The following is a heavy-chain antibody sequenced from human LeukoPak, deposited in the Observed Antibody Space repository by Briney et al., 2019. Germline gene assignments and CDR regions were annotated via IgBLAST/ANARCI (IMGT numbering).Heavy chain of an antibody. V-gene: IGHV4-34*01. D-gene: IGHD3-22*01. CDR2: INHSGST. CDR1: GGSFSGYY. CDR3: ARGGYYDSSGYYEPFDY. Sequence: SETLSLTCAVYGGSFSGYYWSWIRQPPGKGLEWIGEINHSGSTNYNPSLKSRVTISVDTSKNQFSLKLSSVTAADTAVYYCARGGYYDSSGYYEPFDYWGQGTLVTVSS. J-gene: IGHJ4*02.